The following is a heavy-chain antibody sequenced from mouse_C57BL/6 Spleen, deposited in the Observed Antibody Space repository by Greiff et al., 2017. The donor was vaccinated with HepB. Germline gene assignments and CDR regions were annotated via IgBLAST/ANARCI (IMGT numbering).Heavy chain of an antibody. V-gene: IGHV1-69*01. CDR3: ARSSRSIYFDY. CDR2: IDPSDSYT. J-gene: IGHJ2*01. Sequence: VQLQQSGAELVMPGASVKLSCKASGYTFTSYWMHWVKQRPGQGLEWIGEIDPSDSYTNYNQKFKGKSTLTVDKSSSTAYMQRSSLTSEDSAVYYCARSSRSIYFDYWGQGTTLTVSS. D-gene: IGHD1-1*01. CDR1: GYTFTSYW.